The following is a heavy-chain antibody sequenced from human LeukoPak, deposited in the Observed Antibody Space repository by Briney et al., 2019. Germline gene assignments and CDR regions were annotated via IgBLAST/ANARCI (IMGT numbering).Heavy chain of an antibody. Sequence: SVKVSCKASGGTFSSYAISWVRQAPGQGLEWMGGIIPIFGAANYAQKFQGRVTITADESTSTAYMELSSLRSEDTAVYYCARDPRITIFGVVIVGAFDIWGQGTMVTVSS. D-gene: IGHD3-3*01. V-gene: IGHV1-69*13. CDR1: GGTFSSYA. J-gene: IGHJ3*02. CDR2: IIPIFGAA. CDR3: ARDPRITIFGVVIVGAFDI.